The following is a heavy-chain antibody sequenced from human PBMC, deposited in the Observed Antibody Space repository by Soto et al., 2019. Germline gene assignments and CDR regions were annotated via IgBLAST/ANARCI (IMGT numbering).Heavy chain of an antibody. J-gene: IGHJ6*02. CDR3: ARNMPLGSSGYYLSTVTTSGMDV. D-gene: IGHD3-22*01. Sequence: SETLSLTCTVSGGSISSGGYYWSWIRQHPGKGLEWIGYIYYSGSTYYNPSLKSRVTISVDTSKNQFSLKLSSVTAADTAVYYCARNMPLGSSGYYLSTVTTSGMDVWGQGTTVTVSS. CDR2: IYYSGST. CDR1: GGSISSGGYY. V-gene: IGHV4-31*03.